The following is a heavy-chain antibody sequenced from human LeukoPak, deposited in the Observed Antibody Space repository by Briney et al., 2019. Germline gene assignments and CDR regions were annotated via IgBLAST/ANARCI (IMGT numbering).Heavy chain of an antibody. CDR3: AKVPLSAGGWYEY. CDR2: ISGSGGST. V-gene: IGHV3-23*01. CDR1: GFTFSSYA. Sequence: PGGSLRLSCAASGFTFSSYAMSWVRQAPGKGLDWVSAISGSGGSTYYADSVKGRFTISRDNSKNTLYLQMNSLRAEDTAFYYCAKVPLSAGGWYEYWGQGTLVTVSS. J-gene: IGHJ4*02. D-gene: IGHD6-19*01.